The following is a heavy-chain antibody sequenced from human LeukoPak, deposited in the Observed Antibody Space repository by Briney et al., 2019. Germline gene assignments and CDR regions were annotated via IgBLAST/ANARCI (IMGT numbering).Heavy chain of an antibody. V-gene: IGHV3-7*01. J-gene: IGHJ6*03. CDR2: IKQDGSEK. D-gene: IGHD1-26*01. Sequence: PGGSLRLSCAASGFTFSSYWMSWVRQAPGKGLEWVANIKQDGSEKYYVDPVKGRFTISRDNAKNSLYLQMNSLRAEDTAVYYCARYRSGIVGATGYYYMDVWGKGTTVTVSS. CDR3: ARYRSGIVGATGYYYMDV. CDR1: GFTFSSYW.